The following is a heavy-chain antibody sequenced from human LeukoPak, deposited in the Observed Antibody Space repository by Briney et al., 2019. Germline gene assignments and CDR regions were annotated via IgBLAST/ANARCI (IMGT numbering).Heavy chain of an antibody. V-gene: IGHV3-43*01. D-gene: IGHD1-26*01. CDR3: AKGTYSGSYYVDY. CDR1: GLTFSSHW. CDR2: ISWDGGST. Sequence: PGGSLRLSCTASGLTFSSHWMTWVRQPPGKGLEWVSLISWDGGSTYYADSVKGRFTISRDNSKNSLYLQMNSLRTEDTALYYCAKGTYSGSYYVDYWGQGTLVTVSS. J-gene: IGHJ4*02.